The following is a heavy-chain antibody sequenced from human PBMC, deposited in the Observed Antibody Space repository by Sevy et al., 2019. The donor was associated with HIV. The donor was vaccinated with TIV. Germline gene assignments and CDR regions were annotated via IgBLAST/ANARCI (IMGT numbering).Heavy chain of an antibody. J-gene: IGHJ4*02. CDR3: ARAYCSGGRCYSLAY. CDR2: ISPHNGDT. V-gene: IGHV1-18*01. Sequence: ASVKVSCKVSGYTFSSYRIHWVRQAPGQGLEWMGWISPHNGDTNYAQKPQGRVTMITDTSTSTAYMELRSLRSDDTAVYYCARAYCSGGRCYSLAYWGQGTLVTVSS. CDR1: GYTFSSYR. D-gene: IGHD2-15*01.